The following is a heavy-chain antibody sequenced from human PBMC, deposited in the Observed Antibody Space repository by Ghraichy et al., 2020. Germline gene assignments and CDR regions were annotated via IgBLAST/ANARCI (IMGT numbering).Heavy chain of an antibody. D-gene: IGHD6-19*01. CDR2: IYHSGST. Sequence: TLSLTCTVSGYSISSGYYWGWIRQPPGKGLEWIGSIYHSGSTYYNPSLKSRVTISVDTSKNQFSLKLSSVTAADTAVYYCARGFAVAGTSLYYYYMDVWVKGTTVTVSS. V-gene: IGHV4-38-2*02. CDR1: GYSISSGYY. J-gene: IGHJ6*03. CDR3: ARGFAVAGTSLYYYYMDV.